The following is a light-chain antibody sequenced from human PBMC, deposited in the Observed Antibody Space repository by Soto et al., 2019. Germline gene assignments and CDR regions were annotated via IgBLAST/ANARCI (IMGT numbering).Light chain of an antibody. V-gene: IGKV1-27*01. CDR1: QGIYNY. CDR2: AAS. CDR3: QKYASAPQT. J-gene: IGKJ1*01. Sequence: DIQMTQSPSSLSASVGDRVTITCRASQGIYNYLAWYQQKPGKVPKLLIYAASTLQSGVPSRFSGSGSGTDFTLTISSLQPEDIATYYCQKYASAPQTFGQGTKVEIK.